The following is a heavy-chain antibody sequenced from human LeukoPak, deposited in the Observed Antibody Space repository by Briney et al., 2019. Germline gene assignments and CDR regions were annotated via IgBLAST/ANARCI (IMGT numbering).Heavy chain of an antibody. CDR2: IIPISGTA. CDR3: ASGANSYDFGY. V-gene: IGHV1-69*05. D-gene: IGHD5-18*01. J-gene: IGHJ4*02. Sequence: ASVKVSCKASGGTFSSYAISWVRQAPGQGLEWMGRIIPISGTANYAQKFQGRVTITTDESTSTAYMELSSLRSEDTAVYYCASGANSYDFGYWGQGTLVTISS. CDR1: GGTFSSYA.